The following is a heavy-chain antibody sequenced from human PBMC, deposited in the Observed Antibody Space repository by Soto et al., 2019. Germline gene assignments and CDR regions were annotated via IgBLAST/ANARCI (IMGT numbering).Heavy chain of an antibody. Sequence: EVQLVESGGGSVKPGGSLRLSCAASGFTFNSAWMNWVRQAPGKGLEWVGRIKSRGDGGTTEYAAPVKGRFTISRDDAKNTLYLQMNSLKTEDTAVYYCTPDTSAANIFDYWGQGTLLTVSS. CDR1: GFTFNSAW. D-gene: IGHD2-15*01. CDR2: IKSRGDGGTT. J-gene: IGHJ4*02. V-gene: IGHV3-15*01. CDR3: TPDTSAANIFDY.